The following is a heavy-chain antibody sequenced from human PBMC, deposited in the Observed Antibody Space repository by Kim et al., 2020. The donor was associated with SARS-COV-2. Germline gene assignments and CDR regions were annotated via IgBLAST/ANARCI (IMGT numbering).Heavy chain of an antibody. CDR1: GFAVSSNY. V-gene: IGHV3-53*01. CDR2: FYATGGP. Sequence: GGSLRLSCEASGFAVSSNYMSWVRQAPGEGPEWVSVFYATGGPQYADSLRGRFTISRDNSKNTLYLQMNSLRTEDTAMYYCARGTPSTVTPWDYWGQGTLVTVSS. CDR3: ARGTPSTVTPWDY. J-gene: IGHJ4*02. D-gene: IGHD4-17*01.